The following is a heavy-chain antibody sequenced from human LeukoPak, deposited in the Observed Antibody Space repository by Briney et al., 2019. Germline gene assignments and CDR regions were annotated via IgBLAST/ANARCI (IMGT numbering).Heavy chain of an antibody. Sequence: ASVKVSCKASGYTSTSYGISWVRQAPGQGLEWMGWINPNSGGTNYTQKFQGRVTMTRDTSISTAYMELSRLRSDDTAVYYYARGVRRVYSSSWYRGVWFDPWGQGTLVTVSS. D-gene: IGHD6-13*01. CDR3: ARGVRRVYSSSWYRGVWFDP. CDR1: GYTSTSYG. CDR2: INPNSGGT. V-gene: IGHV1-2*02. J-gene: IGHJ5*02.